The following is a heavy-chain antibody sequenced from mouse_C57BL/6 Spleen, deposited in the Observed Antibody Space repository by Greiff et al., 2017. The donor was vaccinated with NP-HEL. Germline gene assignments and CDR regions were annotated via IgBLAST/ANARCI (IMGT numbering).Heavy chain of an antibody. V-gene: IGHV1-4*01. J-gene: IGHJ1*03. D-gene: IGHD1-1*01. Sequence: VQLQQSGAELARPGASVKMSCKASGYTFTSYTMHWVKQRPGPGLEWIGYINPSSGYTKYNQKFKDKATLTADKSSSTAYMQLSSLTSEDSAVYYCAYYYGSSSGYFDVWGTGTTVTVSS. CDR3: AYYYGSSSGYFDV. CDR2: INPSSGYT. CDR1: GYTFTSYT.